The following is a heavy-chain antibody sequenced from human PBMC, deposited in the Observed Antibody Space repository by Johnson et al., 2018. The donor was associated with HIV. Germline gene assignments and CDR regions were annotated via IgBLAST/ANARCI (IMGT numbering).Heavy chain of an antibody. Sequence: QVQLVESGGGVVRPGGSLRLSCAASGFTFDDYGMSWVRQTPVKGLEWVAVISYDGDNKYYAASVKGRFTISRDNSKSTLYLQMNSLRPEDTAVYYCARGGVNDAFDIWGQGTMVTVSS. CDR3: ARGGVNDAFDI. J-gene: IGHJ3*02. D-gene: IGHD3-16*01. CDR2: ISYDGDNK. CDR1: GFTFDDYG. V-gene: IGHV3-30*03.